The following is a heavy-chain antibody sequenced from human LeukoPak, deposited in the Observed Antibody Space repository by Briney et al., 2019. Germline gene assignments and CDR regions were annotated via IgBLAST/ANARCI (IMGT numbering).Heavy chain of an antibody. CDR3: ARPSSGWYGGGFDY. V-gene: IGHV4-4*02. CDR1: GGSISSSNW. J-gene: IGHJ4*02. D-gene: IGHD6-19*01. Sequence: PSETLSLTCAVSGGSISSSNWWSWVRQPPGKGLEWIGEIYHSGSTNYNPSLKSRVTISVNKSKNQFSLKLSSVTAADTAVYYCARPSSGWYGGGFDYWGQGTLVTVSS. CDR2: IYHSGST.